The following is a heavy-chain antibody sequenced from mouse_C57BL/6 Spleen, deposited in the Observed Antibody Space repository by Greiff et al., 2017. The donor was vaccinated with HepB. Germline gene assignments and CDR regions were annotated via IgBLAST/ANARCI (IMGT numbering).Heavy chain of an antibody. CDR1: GYAFSSSW. CDR3: ARAGSQYYGSSDLDY. J-gene: IGHJ2*01. V-gene: IGHV1-82*01. Sequence: VQLQESGPELVKPGASVKISCKASGYAFSSSWMNWVKQRPGKGLEWIGRIYPGDGDTNYNGKFKGKATLTADISSSTAYMQLSSLTSEDSAVYFCARAGSQYYGSSDLDYWGQGTTLTVAS. D-gene: IGHD1-1*01. CDR2: IYPGDGDT.